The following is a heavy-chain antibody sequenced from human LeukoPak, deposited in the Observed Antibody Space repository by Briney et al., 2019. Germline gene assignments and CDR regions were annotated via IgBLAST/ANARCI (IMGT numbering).Heavy chain of an antibody. J-gene: IGHJ3*02. V-gene: IGHV3-21*01. Sequence: GGSLRLSCAASGFTVSSDYMNWVRQAPGKGLEWVSSISSDSNYIFYADSVQGRFTISRDNAENSLFLQMNSLRAEDTAVYYCASRYCTSTNCYAFDIWGQGTMVTVSS. CDR3: ASRYCTSTNCYAFDI. D-gene: IGHD2-2*01. CDR1: GFTVSSDY. CDR2: ISSDSNYI.